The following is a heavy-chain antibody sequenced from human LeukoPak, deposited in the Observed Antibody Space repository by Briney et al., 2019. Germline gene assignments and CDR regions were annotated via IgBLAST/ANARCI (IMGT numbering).Heavy chain of an antibody. D-gene: IGHD3-10*01. CDR3: ARFAYDSGSLS. CDR1: AFTFGRYW. Sequence: PGGSLGLSCAASAFTFGRYWMHWVRQTPGEGLVWVSRISSDGTTTTYADSVKGRFTISRDNARNTLYLQMNSLRAEDTAVYYCARFAYDSGSLSWGQGALVTVSS. V-gene: IGHV3-74*01. J-gene: IGHJ5*02. CDR2: ISSDGTTT.